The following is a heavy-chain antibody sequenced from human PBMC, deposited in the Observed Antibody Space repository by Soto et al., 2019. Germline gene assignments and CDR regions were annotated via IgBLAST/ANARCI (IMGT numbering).Heavy chain of an antibody. CDR2: IYYSGST. CDR1: GGSISSYY. D-gene: IGHD7-27*01. J-gene: IGHJ5*02. V-gene: IGHV4-59*01. Sequence: PSETLSLTCTDSGGSISSYYWSWIRQPPGKGLEWIGYIYYSGSTNYNPSLKSRVTISVDTSKNQFSLKLSSVTAADTAVYYCARLLVGGAHEQWGHNWFDPWGQGTLVTVSS. CDR3: ARLLVGGAHEQWGHNWFDP.